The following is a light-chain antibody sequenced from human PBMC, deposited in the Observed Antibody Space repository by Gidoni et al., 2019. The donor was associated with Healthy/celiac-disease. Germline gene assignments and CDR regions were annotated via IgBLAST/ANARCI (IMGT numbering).Light chain of an antibody. Sequence: DIQLTQYPSSLSASVGDRVTITCRASQSISSYLNWYQQKPGKAPKLLIYAASSLQSGVPSRFSGSGSGTDFTLTISSLQPEDFAIYYCQQCYSTPQTFGQGTKVEIK. CDR1: QSISSY. CDR2: AAS. CDR3: QQCYSTPQT. V-gene: IGKV1-39*01. J-gene: IGKJ1*01.